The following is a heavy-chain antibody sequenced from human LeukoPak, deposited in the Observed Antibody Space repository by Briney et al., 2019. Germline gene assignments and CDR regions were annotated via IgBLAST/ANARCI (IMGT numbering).Heavy chain of an antibody. CDR1: GFTFSSYD. CDR2: IDAAGDT. J-gene: IGHJ3*02. CDR3: ARARNDILTGYTAFDI. V-gene: IGHV3-13*01. D-gene: IGHD3-9*01. Sequence: GGSLRLSCAASGFTFSSYDMHWVRQGTGKGLEWVSAIDAAGDTYYPGSVKGRFTISRENAKNCLYLQMNSLRAGETALYYCARARNDILTGYTAFDIWGQGTMVTVSS.